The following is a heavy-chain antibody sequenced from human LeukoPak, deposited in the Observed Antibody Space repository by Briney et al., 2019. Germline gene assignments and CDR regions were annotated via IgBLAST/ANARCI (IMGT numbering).Heavy chain of an antibody. CDR1: GFTFSSYA. V-gene: IGHV3-23*01. D-gene: IGHD3-22*01. CDR3: AKGSLGGYSWYYFDY. J-gene: IGHJ4*02. CDR2: ISGSGGST. Sequence: PGGSLRLSCAASGFTFSSYAMSWVRQAPGKGLEWVSAISGSGGSTYYADSVKGRFTISRDNSKNTLYLQMNSLIAEATAVYYCAKGSLGGYSWYYFDYWGEGSLVTVSS.